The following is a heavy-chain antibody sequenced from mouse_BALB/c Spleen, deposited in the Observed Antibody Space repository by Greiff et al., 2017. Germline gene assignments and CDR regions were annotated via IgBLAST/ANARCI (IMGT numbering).Heavy chain of an antibody. CDR2: ISSGSSTI. V-gene: IGHV5-17*02. CDR3: ARASITTDYFDY. CDR1: GFTFSSFG. Sequence: EVQRVESGGGLVQPGGSRKLSCAASGFTFSSFGMHWVRQAPEKGLEWVAYISSGSSTIYYADTVKGRFTISRDNARNILYLQMSSLRSEDTAMYYCARASITTDYFDYWGQGTTLTVSS. D-gene: IGHD1-1*01. J-gene: IGHJ2*01.